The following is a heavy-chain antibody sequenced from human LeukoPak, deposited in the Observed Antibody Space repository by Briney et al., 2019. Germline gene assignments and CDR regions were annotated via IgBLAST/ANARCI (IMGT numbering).Heavy chain of an antibody. V-gene: IGHV3-15*01. CDR1: GFPFSNAW. Sequence: GGSLRLSCAASGFPFSNAWMSWVRRAPGKGLEWVGRIKSKIASGTTDYAAPVKGRFTISRDDSKNTLYLQMNSLKTEDTAVYYCTTDGPFGVIITYMDVWGKGATVTVSS. CDR3: TTDGPFGVIITYMDV. CDR2: IKSKIASGTT. J-gene: IGHJ6*03. D-gene: IGHD3-3*01.